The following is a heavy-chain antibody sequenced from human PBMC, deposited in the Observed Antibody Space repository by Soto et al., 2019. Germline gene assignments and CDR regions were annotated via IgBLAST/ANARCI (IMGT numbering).Heavy chain of an antibody. V-gene: IGHV2-5*01. Sequence: QITLKASRPTLVKPTQTLTLTCTFSGFSLSTSGVGVGWIRQPPGKALEWLALIYWNDDKLYSPSLTSRLTITKDTSKDHVVLTMTNMDPVDTATYYCAHRFGEDACDIWGQGTMVTVSS. CDR2: IYWNDDK. D-gene: IGHD3-16*01. J-gene: IGHJ3*02. CDR1: GFSLSTSGVG. CDR3: AHRFGEDACDI.